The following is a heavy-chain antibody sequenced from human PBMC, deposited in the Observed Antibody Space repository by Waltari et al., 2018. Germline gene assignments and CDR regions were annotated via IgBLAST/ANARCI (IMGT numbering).Heavy chain of an antibody. Sequence: EVELVQSGAEVKKPGATVKISCKASGYTFMDYFMHWVQQAPGKGLEWMGRIDPEDGETVNSEKFKGRVTITADTSTDTAYMELSSLTSGDTAVYYCAPLPGGSGQTFDYWGQGTLVTVSS. J-gene: IGHJ4*02. CDR2: IDPEDGET. CDR1: GYTFMDYF. V-gene: IGHV1-69-2*01. CDR3: APLPGGSGQTFDY. D-gene: IGHD3-10*01.